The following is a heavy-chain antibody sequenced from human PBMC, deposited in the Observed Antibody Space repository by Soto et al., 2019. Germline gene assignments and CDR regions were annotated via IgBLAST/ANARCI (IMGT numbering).Heavy chain of an antibody. V-gene: IGHV3-21*01. D-gene: IGHD2-8*01. CDR1: GFTFSSYS. CDR3: AREGGSGVDAFDI. CDR2: ISSSSSYI. Sequence: EVQLVESGGGLVKPGGSLRLSCAASGFTFSSYSMNWVRQAPGKGLEWVSSISSSSSYIYYADSVKGRFTISRDNAKNSLYLQMNSLRAEDTAVYYCAREGGSGVDAFDIWGQGTMVTVSS. J-gene: IGHJ3*02.